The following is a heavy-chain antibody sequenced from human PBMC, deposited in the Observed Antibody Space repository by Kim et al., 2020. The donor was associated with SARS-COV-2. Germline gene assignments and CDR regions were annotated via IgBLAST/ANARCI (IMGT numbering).Heavy chain of an antibody. CDR3: ATRVI. Sequence: GGSLRLSCAASGFSFTTFEMNWVRQAPGKGLEWVSYISSSGSTRYYADSVKGRFTISRDSAEKSLYLQMNSLRVEDTAVYYCATRVIRGQGTMVTVS. V-gene: IGHV3-48*03. CDR1: GFSFTTFE. J-gene: IGHJ3*02. CDR2: ISSSGSTR.